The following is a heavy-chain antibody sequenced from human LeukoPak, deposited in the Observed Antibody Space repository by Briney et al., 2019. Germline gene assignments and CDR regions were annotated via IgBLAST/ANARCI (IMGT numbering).Heavy chain of an antibody. Sequence: SETLSLTCAVYGGSFSGYYWSWIRQPSGKGLEWIGEINHSGSTNYNPSLKSRVTISVDTSKNQFSLKLSSVTAADTAVYYCARDLGSFVVPAASWGQGTLVTVSS. D-gene: IGHD2-2*01. CDR2: INHSGST. CDR1: GGSFSGYY. J-gene: IGHJ4*02. V-gene: IGHV4-34*01. CDR3: ARDLGSFVVPAAS.